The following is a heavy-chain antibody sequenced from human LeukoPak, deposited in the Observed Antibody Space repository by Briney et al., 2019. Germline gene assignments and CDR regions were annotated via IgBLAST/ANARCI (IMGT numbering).Heavy chain of an antibody. Sequence: PGGSLRLSCAVSGFRFDNYAMSWVRQAPGKGLEWVSVIYSGGTTYYADSVKGRFTISRDNSKNTLYLQMNSLRVEDTAVYYCARASTIGAAGLFDYWGQGTLVTVSS. V-gene: IGHV3-23*03. J-gene: IGHJ4*02. CDR1: GFRFDNYA. CDR2: IYSGGTT. D-gene: IGHD6-13*01. CDR3: ARASTIGAAGLFDY.